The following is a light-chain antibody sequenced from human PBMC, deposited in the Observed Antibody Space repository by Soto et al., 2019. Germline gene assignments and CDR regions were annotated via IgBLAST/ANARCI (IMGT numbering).Light chain of an antibody. CDR2: DNN. J-gene: IGLJ3*02. CDR1: SSNIGNNY. CDR3: YSYRGSNAWV. Sequence: QSVLTQPPSVSAAPGQKVTISCSGSSSNIGNNYVSWYQQLPGTAPKLLIYDNNKRPSGIPDRFSGSKSGTSATLGITGLQTGDEADYYCYSYRGSNAWVFGGGTKLTVL. V-gene: IGLV1-51*01.